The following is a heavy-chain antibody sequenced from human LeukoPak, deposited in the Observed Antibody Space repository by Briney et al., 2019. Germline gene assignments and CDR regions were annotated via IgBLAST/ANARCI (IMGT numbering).Heavy chain of an antibody. J-gene: IGHJ5*02. CDR1: GGSISSYY. D-gene: IGHD5-18*01. CDR3: ARGQNLQLWLLDWFDP. CDR2: VYYSGST. V-gene: IGHV4-59*01. Sequence: PSETLSLTCTVSGGSISSYYWSWIRQPPGKGLEWIGNVYYSGSTNYNPSLKSRVTISLDTSKNQFSLKLTSVTAADTAVYYCARGQNLQLWLLDWFDPWGQGTLVTVSS.